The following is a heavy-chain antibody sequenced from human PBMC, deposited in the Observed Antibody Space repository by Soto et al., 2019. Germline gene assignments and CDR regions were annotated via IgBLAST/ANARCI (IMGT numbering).Heavy chain of an antibody. CDR3: ARKDYYGSGSYHFDY. CDR1: GYTFSTFP. CDR2: INAANGDT. Sequence: QVQLVQSGAEVKKPGASVKVSCKASGYTFSTFPVHWVRQAPGQNLEWMGWINAANGDTGYSQNFQGRVTITRDTTARTAYMELRGLRSEDTAVYYCARKDYYGSGSYHFDYWGQGTRVTVSS. D-gene: IGHD3-10*01. J-gene: IGHJ4*02. V-gene: IGHV1-3*01.